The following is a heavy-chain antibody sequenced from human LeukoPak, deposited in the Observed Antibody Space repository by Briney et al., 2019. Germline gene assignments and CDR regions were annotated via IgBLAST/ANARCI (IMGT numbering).Heavy chain of an antibody. J-gene: IGHJ4*02. CDR1: GGSISGYY. D-gene: IGHD1-1*01. Sequence: SETLSLTCTVSGGSISGYYWNWMRQPPGKGLEWIGYFYYSGSTNYNPSLRGRITISLDTSKNQFSLTLSSVTAADTAVYYCARGQEWPPTTWGQGTLVTVSS. CDR2: FYYSGST. V-gene: IGHV4-59*01. CDR3: ARGQEWPPTT.